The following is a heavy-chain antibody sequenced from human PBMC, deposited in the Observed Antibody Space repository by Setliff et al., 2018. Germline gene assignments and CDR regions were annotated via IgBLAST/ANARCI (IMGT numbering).Heavy chain of an antibody. J-gene: IGHJ4*02. CDR2: IYYSGST. Sequence: SETLSLTCTVSGGSISSSSYYWGWIRQPPGKGLEWIGSIYYSGSTYYNPSLKSRVTISVDTSKNQFSLKLSSVTAADTAVYYCAKRRGAARGWDYFDYWGQGTLVTVSS. V-gene: IGHV4-39*07. CDR3: AKRRGAARGWDYFDY. CDR1: GGSISSSSYY. D-gene: IGHD3-10*01.